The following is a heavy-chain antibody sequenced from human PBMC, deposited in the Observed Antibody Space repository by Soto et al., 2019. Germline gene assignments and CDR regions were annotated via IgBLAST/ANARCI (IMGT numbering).Heavy chain of an antibody. CDR1: GFTFSNYG. V-gene: IGHV1-18*01. J-gene: IGHJ4*02. CDR2: ISAYNGDT. Sequence: QVQLVQSENEVKKPGASVKVSCKPSGFTFSNYGFTWLRQAPGQGLEWMGWISAYNGDTNYARNLQDRLTMTTDASTSTAYMELRSLRSDDTAVYYCAMIRGRVLLETLDYWGQGTLVTVSS. D-gene: IGHD4-17*01. CDR3: AMIRGRVLLETLDY.